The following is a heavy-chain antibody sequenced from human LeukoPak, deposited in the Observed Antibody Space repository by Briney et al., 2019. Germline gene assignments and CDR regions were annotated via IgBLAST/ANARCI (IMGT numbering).Heavy chain of an antibody. CDR2: ISHNGLST. Sequence: PGRSLRLSCAASGLTFRRYVMHCVRQAPGKGWEYVSAISHNGLSTYYVDSVKDRFNISRDNSKNMLYLHMGSLRVEDLAVYYCASRTDCTSTNRRSAFDLWGQGTMVIVSS. V-gene: IGHV3-64*02. CDR3: ASRTDCTSTNRRSAFDL. CDR1: GLTFRRYV. J-gene: IGHJ3*01. D-gene: IGHD2-2*01.